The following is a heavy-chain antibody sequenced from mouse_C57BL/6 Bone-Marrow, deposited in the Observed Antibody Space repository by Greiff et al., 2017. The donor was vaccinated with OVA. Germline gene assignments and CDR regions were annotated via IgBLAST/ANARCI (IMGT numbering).Heavy chain of an antibody. CDR3: ARGAYYSNYGGYFDV. CDR1: GYSITSGYD. Sequence: DVMLVESGPGMVKPSQSLSLTCTVTGYSITSGYDWHWIRHFPGNKLEWMGYISYSGSTNYNPSLKSRISITHDTSKNHFFLKLNSVTTEDTATYYCARGAYYSNYGGYFDVWGTGTTVTVSS. D-gene: IGHD2-5*01. J-gene: IGHJ1*03. V-gene: IGHV3-1*01. CDR2: ISYSGST.